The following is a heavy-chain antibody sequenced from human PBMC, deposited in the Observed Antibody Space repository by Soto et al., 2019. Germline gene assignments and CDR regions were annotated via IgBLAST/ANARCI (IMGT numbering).Heavy chain of an antibody. D-gene: IGHD3-10*01. CDR2: ISYDGSNK. V-gene: IGHV3-30*18. CDR1: GFTFSSYG. CDR3: AKDSLLSYYYYYGMDV. Sequence: QVQLVESGGGVVQPGRSLRLSCAASGFTFSSYGMHWVRQAPGKGLERVAVISYDGSNKYYADSVKGRFTISRDNSKNMLYLQMNSLRAEDTAVYYCAKDSLLSYYYYYGMDVWGQGTTVTVSS. J-gene: IGHJ6*02.